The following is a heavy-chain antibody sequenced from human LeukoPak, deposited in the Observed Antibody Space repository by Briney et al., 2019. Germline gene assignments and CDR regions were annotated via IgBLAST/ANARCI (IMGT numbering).Heavy chain of an antibody. V-gene: IGHV3-23*01. Sequence: GGSLRLSCAVSGFIFNSYAMSWVRQAPGKGLEWVSAISGSGGSTYYADSVKGRFTISRDNSKNTLYPQMNSLRAEDTAVYYCAKDLAAAPIGWFDPWGQGTLVTVSS. D-gene: IGHD6-13*01. CDR2: ISGSGGST. CDR3: AKDLAAAPIGWFDP. CDR1: GFIFNSYA. J-gene: IGHJ5*02.